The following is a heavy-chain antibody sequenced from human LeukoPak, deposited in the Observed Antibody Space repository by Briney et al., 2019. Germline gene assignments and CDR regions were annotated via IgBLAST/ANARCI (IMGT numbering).Heavy chain of an antibody. J-gene: IGHJ4*02. V-gene: IGHV3-9*01. CDR1: GFSFDDYD. D-gene: IGHD1-1*01. CDR3: AKDLGWIEVLGTTGTTGFDY. CDR2: ISWNSGNI. Sequence: GGSLRLSCAASGFSFDDYDMHWVRQAPGRGLEWVSGISWNSGNIGYADSVKGRFTISRDKAKNSLFLQMNSLRAEDTALYYCAKDLGWIEVLGTTGTTGFDYWGQGILVTVSS.